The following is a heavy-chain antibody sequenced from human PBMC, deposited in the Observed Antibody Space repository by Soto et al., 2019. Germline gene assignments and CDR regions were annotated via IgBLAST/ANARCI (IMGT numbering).Heavy chain of an antibody. CDR2: IWYDGSNK. D-gene: IGHD3-9*01. CDR1: GFTFSSYG. Sequence: PGGSLRLSCAASGFTFSSYGMHWVRQAPGKGLEWVAVIWYDGSNKYYADSVKGRFTISRDNSKNTLYLQMNSLRAEDTAVYYCARDFLLRTRVDGEILTGYLGYWGQGTLVTVSS. V-gene: IGHV3-33*01. J-gene: IGHJ4*02. CDR3: ARDFLLRTRVDGEILTGYLGY.